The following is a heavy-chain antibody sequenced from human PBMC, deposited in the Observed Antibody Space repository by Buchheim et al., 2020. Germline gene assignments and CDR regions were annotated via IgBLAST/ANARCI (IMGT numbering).Heavy chain of an antibody. Sequence: QLQLQESGPGLVKPSETLSLTCTASGGSISSSSYYWGWIRQPPGKGLEWIGSIYYSGSTYYNPSLKSRVTISVDPSKNQFSLKLSSVTAADTAVYYCAREPGVDYDILTGYYKREDYFDYWGQGTL. CDR2: IYYSGST. CDR3: AREPGVDYDILTGYYKREDYFDY. V-gene: IGHV4-39*07. J-gene: IGHJ4*02. D-gene: IGHD3-9*01. CDR1: GGSISSSSYY.